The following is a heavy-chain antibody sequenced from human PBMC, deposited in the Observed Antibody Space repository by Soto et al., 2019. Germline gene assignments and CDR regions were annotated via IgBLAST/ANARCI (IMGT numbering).Heavy chain of an antibody. V-gene: IGHV3-7*03. CDR2: IKQVGNEN. D-gene: IGHD5-18*01. J-gene: IGHJ4*02. Sequence: GGSLRLSCAASGFTFSSHWMSWVRQAEGKGLEWVANIKQVGNENYYVDSVRGRFTIARDNAKNSLYLQMNSLRAEDTAVYYCLRDFERSYGYGPFDYWGQGTLVTVSS. CDR3: LRDFERSYGYGPFDY. CDR1: GFTFSSHW.